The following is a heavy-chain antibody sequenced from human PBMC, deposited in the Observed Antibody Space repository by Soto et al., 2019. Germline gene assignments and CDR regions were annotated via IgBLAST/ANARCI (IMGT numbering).Heavy chain of an antibody. V-gene: IGHV4-4*02. CDR2: IYHSGST. J-gene: IGHJ6*02. CDR3: AREYCSSTSCYTLAGMDV. Sequence: SETLSLTCAVSGGSISSNNWWSWVRQPPGKGLEWIGEIYHSGSTNYNPSLKGRVTISVDKSKNQFSLKLSSVTAADTAVYYCAREYCSSTSCYTLAGMDVWGQGTTVTVSS. D-gene: IGHD2-2*02. CDR1: GGSISSNNW.